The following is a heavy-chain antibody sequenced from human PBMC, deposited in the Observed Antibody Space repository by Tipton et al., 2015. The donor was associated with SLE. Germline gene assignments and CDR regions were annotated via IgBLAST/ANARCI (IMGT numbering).Heavy chain of an antibody. CDR1: GFTFSAYG. CDR2: ISCDGSNK. CDR3: ARDLGHYYYYYGMDV. J-gene: IGHJ6*02. Sequence: SLRLSCAASGFTFSAYGMHWVRQAPGKGLEWVAVISCDGSNKQYADSVKGRFTISRDNAKNSLYLQMNSLRAEDTAVYFCARDLGHYYYYYGMDVWGQGTTVTVSS. V-gene: IGHV3-30*03.